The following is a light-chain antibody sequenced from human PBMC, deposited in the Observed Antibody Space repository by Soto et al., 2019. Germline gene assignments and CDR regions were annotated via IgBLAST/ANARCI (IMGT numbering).Light chain of an antibody. V-gene: IGLV2-23*01. CDR2: EDI. CDR3: CSYAGGTSVV. J-gene: IGLJ2*01. Sequence: QSALTQPASLSGSPGQSITISCTGTSSDVGSYNLVSWYQQHPGKAPKLMIYEDIERPSGVSNRFSGSKSGNTASLTISGLQTEDEADYCCSYAGGTSVVFGGGTKLTVL. CDR1: SSDVGSYNL.